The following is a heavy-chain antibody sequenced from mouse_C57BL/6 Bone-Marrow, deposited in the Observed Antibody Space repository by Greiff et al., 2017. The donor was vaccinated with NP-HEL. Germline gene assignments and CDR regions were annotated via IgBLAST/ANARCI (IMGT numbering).Heavy chain of an antibody. CDR2: IDPSDSYT. CDR1: GYTFTSYW. D-gene: IGHD1-1*01. Sequence: QVQLQQPGAELVRPGTSVKLSCKASGYTFTSYWMHWVKQRPGQGLEWIGVIDPSDSYTNYNQKFKGKATLTVDTSSSTAYMQLSSLTSEDSAVYYCARITTVVATPYYFDYWGQGTTLTVSS. J-gene: IGHJ2*01. V-gene: IGHV1-59*01. CDR3: ARITTVVATPYYFDY.